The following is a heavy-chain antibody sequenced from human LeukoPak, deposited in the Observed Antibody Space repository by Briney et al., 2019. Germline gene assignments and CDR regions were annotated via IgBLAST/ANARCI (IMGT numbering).Heavy chain of an antibody. Sequence: GGSLRLSCAASGFTFSDYYMNWIRQAPGKGLEWVSYISSSGSTIYYADSVKGRFTISRDNAKNSLYLQMNSLRAEDTAVYYCARAVITLTNDYWGQGTLVTVSP. D-gene: IGHD3-10*01. CDR3: ARAVITLTNDY. J-gene: IGHJ4*02. CDR1: GFTFSDYY. CDR2: ISSSGSTI. V-gene: IGHV3-11*01.